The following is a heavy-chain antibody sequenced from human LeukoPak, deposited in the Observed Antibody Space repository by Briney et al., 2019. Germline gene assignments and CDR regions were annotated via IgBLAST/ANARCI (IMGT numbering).Heavy chain of an antibody. D-gene: IGHD3-3*01. CDR1: GFTFSSYA. V-gene: IGHV3-23*01. J-gene: IGHJ4*02. CDR2: ISGSGGST. CDR3: AKDLTIFGVVTEI. Sequence: GGPLRLSCAASGFTFSSYAMSWVRQAPGKGLEWVSAISGSGGSTYYADSVKGRFTISRDNSKNTLYLQMNSLRAEDTAVYYCAKDLTIFGVVTEIWGQGTLVTVSS.